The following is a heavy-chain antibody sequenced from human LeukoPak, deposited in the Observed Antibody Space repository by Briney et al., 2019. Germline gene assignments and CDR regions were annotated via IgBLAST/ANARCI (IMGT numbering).Heavy chain of an antibody. CDR3: ARGRDPTYYYDSSGSPIDY. D-gene: IGHD3-22*01. J-gene: IGHJ4*02. CDR2: INPSGGST. CDR1: GYTFTSYY. Sequence: ASVKVSCKASGYTFTSYYMHWVRQAPGQGLEWMGIINPSGGSTSYAQKFQGRVTMTRDTSTSTVYMELSSLRSEDTAVYYCARGRDPTYYYDSSGSPIDYWGQGTLVTVSS. V-gene: IGHV1-46*01.